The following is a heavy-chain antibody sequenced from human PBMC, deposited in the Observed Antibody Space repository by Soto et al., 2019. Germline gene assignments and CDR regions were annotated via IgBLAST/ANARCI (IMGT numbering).Heavy chain of an antibody. J-gene: IGHJ6*02. Sequence: GGSLRLSCAASGFTFSDYYMSWIRQAPGKGLEWVSYISSSGSTIYYADSVKGRSTISRDNAKNSLYLQMNSLRAEDTAVYYCARDLYYYVFRSGPYYYGMDVWGQGTPGTVSS. CDR3: ARDLYYYVFRSGPYYYGMDV. V-gene: IGHV3-11*01. CDR2: ISSSGSTI. D-gene: IGHD3-3*01. CDR1: GFTFSDYY.